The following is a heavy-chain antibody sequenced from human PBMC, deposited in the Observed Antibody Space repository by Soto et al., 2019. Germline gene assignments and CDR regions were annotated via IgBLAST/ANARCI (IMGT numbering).Heavy chain of an antibody. CDR3: ARARDGTNPDYYYYYGMDV. D-gene: IGHD2-2*01. V-gene: IGHV1-18*01. CDR2: ISAYNGNT. CDR1: GYTFTSYG. Sequence: ASVKVSCKASGYTFTSYGISWVRQAPGQGLEWMGWISAYNGNTNYAQKLQGRVTMTTDTSTSTAYMELRSLRSDDTAVYYCARARDGTNPDYYYYYGMDVWGQGTTVTVSS. J-gene: IGHJ6*02.